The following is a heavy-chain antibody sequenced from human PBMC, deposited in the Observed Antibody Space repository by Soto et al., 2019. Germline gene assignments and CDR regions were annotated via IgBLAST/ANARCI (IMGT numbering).Heavy chain of an antibody. CDR2: ISYSGTT. Sequence: QVQLQESGPGLVKPSQTLSLTCTVSGDSISSANNYWSWIRQPPGEGLEWIGFISYSGTTSYSPSLKRRLAISLDTSKHQSSLRLSSVTAADTAVYYCARGRGYSYGLDPWGQGTLVTVSS. CDR3: ARGRGYSYGLDP. CDR1: GDSISSANNY. D-gene: IGHD5-12*01. J-gene: IGHJ5*02. V-gene: IGHV4-30-4*01.